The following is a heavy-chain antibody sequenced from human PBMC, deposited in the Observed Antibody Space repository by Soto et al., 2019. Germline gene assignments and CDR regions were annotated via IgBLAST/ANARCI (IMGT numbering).Heavy chain of an antibody. D-gene: IGHD3-16*02. Sequence: GASVKLSCKASGYTFTSYDINWVRQATGQGLEWMGWMNPNSGNTGYAQKFQGRVTMTRNTSISTAYMELSSLRSEDTAVYYCARGLYDYVWGSYRYRDYWGQGTLVTVSS. J-gene: IGHJ4*02. V-gene: IGHV1-8*01. CDR1: GYTFTSYD. CDR3: ARGLYDYVWGSYRYRDY. CDR2: MNPNSGNT.